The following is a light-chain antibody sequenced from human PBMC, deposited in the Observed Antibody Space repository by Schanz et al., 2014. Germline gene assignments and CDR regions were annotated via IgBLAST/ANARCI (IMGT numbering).Light chain of an antibody. J-gene: IGKJ4*01. CDR1: QSVSSY. V-gene: IGKV3-11*01. CDR3: QQRSNWPLT. CDR2: DAS. Sequence: EIVLTQSPGPLSLSPGERATLSCRASQSVSSYLAWYQQKPGQAPRLLIYDASNRATGIPDRFSGSGSGTDFTLTISRLEPEDFAVYYCQQRSNWPLTFGGGTKVEIK.